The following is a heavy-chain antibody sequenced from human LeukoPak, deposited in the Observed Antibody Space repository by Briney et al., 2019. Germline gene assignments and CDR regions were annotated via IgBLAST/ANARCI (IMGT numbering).Heavy chain of an antibody. CDR3: TRASRSMVRGVIIKGGY. D-gene: IGHD3-10*01. Sequence: GGSLRLSCTASGFTFGDYAMSWFRQAPGKGLEWVGFIRSKAYGGTTEYAASVKGRFTISRDDSKSIAYLQMNSLKTGDTAVYYCTRASRSMVRGVIIKGGYWGQGTLVTVSS. CDR1: GFTFGDYA. CDR2: IRSKAYGGTT. J-gene: IGHJ4*02. V-gene: IGHV3-49*03.